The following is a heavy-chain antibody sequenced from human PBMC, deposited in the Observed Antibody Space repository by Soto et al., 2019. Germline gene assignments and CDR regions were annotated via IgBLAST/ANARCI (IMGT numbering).Heavy chain of an antibody. CDR2: IYSGGST. J-gene: IGHJ4*02. D-gene: IGHD5-18*01. CDR1: GFTVSSNY. CDR3: AREGQYSYGPY. Sequence: EVQLVESGGGLVQPGGSLRLSCAASGFTVSSNYMSWVRQAPGKGLEWVSVIYSGGSTYYADSVKGRFTISRDNSKNTLYLEMNSLRAEDTAVYYCAREGQYSYGPYWGQGTLVTVSS. V-gene: IGHV3-66*01.